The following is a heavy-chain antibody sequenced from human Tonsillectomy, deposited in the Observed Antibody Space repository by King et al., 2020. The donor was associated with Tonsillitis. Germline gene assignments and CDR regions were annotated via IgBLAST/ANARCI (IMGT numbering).Heavy chain of an antibody. D-gene: IGHD5-24*01. CDR2: IWYDGSNK. CDR3: ARDGENRWLQVFDS. J-gene: IGHJ4*02. V-gene: IGHV3-33*08. CDR1: GFTFSSYG. Sequence: VKLMESGGGVVQPGRSLRLSCAASGFTFSSYGMHWVRQAPGKGMEWVAVIWYDGSNKNYADSVKGRFTISRDNSKSTLYLQMNSLRAEDTAVYYCARDGENRWLQVFDSWGQGTLVTVSS.